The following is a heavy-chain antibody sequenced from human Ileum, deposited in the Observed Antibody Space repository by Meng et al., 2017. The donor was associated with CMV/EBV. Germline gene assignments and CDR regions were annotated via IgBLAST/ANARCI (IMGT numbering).Heavy chain of an antibody. Sequence: GESLKISCAASGFTFNSYWMHWVRQAPGKGLEWVSYISGSDSTIYYADSVKGRFTISRDNTKNSLYLQMNSLRAEDTAVYYCARERDDSWSGSWMDVWGQGTTVTVSS. J-gene: IGHJ6*02. D-gene: IGHD3-3*01. CDR1: GFTFNSYW. CDR2: ISGSDSTI. CDR3: ARERDDSWSGSWMDV. V-gene: IGHV3-48*03.